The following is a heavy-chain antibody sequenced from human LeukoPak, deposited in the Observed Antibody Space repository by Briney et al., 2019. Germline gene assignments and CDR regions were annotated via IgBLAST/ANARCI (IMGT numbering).Heavy chain of an antibody. J-gene: IGHJ4*02. CDR1: GYSISSGYY. CDR3: ARVVYFDTSGYYYYFDY. D-gene: IGHD3-22*01. Sequence: SETLSLTCTVSGYSISSGYYWGWIRQPPGKGLECIGSIYHSGSTYYNPSLKSQVTISVDTSTNQFSLRLSSVTAADTAVYYCARVVYFDTSGYYYYFDYWGQGALVTVSS. CDR2: IYHSGST. V-gene: IGHV4-38-2*02.